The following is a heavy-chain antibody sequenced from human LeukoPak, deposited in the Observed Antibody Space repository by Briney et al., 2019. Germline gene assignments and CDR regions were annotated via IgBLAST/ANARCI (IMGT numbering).Heavy chain of an antibody. Sequence: ASVKVSCKASGYTFTSYAMHWVRQAPGQRLEWMGWINACSGNTKYSQNFQGRVTISRDTSASTAYMELSSLTSEDTAVYYCARDSGEYYFDYWGQGTLVTVSS. CDR2: INACSGNT. V-gene: IGHV1-3*01. D-gene: IGHD2-15*01. CDR3: ARDSGEYYFDY. CDR1: GYTFTSYA. J-gene: IGHJ4*02.